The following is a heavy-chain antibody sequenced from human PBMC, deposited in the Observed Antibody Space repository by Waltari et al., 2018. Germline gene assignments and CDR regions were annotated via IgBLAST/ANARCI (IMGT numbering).Heavy chain of an antibody. CDR2: IYGGASDT. D-gene: IGHD3-3*01. CDR1: GFAFNAYA. Sequence: EVKLLESGGGLVQPGGSLRLSCAASGFAFNAYAMCWGRQAPGGGLEWVSIIYGGASDTFYASSVKGRFTISRDNSKNTLYLQMSSLRVEDTAIYYCAKLDGVWSDSPLPDYWGRGTLVTVSS. V-gene: IGHV3-23*03. CDR3: AKLDGVWSDSPLPDY. J-gene: IGHJ4*02.